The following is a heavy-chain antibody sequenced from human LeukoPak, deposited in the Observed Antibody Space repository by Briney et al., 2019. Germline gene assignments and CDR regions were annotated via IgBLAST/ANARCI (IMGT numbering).Heavy chain of an antibody. V-gene: IGHV4-39*01. D-gene: IGHD3-16*01. CDR2: IYYSGST. J-gene: IGHJ4*02. CDR3: ARRVRGPFGY. Sequence: PSETLSLTCTVSGGSISSSSYYWGWIRQPPGRGLEWIGSIYYSGSTYYNPSLKSRVTISVDTSKNQFSLKLSSVTAADTAVYYCARRVRGPFGYWGQGTLVTVSS. CDR1: GGSISSSSYY.